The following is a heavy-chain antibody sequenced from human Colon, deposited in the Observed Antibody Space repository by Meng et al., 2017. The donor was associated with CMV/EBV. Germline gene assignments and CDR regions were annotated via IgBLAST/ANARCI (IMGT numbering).Heavy chain of an antibody. V-gene: IGHV3-74*01. CDR3: GRDLSGERDH. Sequence: VELVECGGGFVHPGGSLRLSCAGSVFIFSNYWMHWVRQVPGGGLLWVSRIDNYGTITSYADSVKGRFTISRDNAKNTLYLQIDSLRVDDSAVYYCGRDLSGERDHWGQGTLVTVSS. D-gene: IGHD1-26*01. J-gene: IGHJ4*02. CDR1: VFIFSNYW. CDR2: IDNYGTIT.